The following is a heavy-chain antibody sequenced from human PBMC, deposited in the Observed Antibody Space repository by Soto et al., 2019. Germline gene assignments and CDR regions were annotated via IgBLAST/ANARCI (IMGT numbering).Heavy chain of an antibody. CDR2: ISYDGSNK. Sequence: QVQLVESGGGVVQPGRSLRLSCAASGFTFSSYAMHWVRQAPGKGLEWVAVISYDGSNKYYADSVKGRFTISRDNSKNTLYMQMNNLRAEDKAVYYCARARCGLVYCSGGCCYADAFHIWGQGTMVTVSS. D-gene: IGHD2-15*01. CDR1: GFTFSSYA. CDR3: ARARCGLVYCSGGCCYADAFHI. J-gene: IGHJ3*02. V-gene: IGHV3-30-3*01.